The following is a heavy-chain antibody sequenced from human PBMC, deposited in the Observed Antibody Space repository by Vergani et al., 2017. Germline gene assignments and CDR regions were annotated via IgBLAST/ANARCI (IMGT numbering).Heavy chain of an antibody. J-gene: IGHJ4*02. V-gene: IGHV5-51*01. D-gene: IGHD2-21*01. CDR3: TRHGPCGDGACLHFDH. CDR1: GYRLSSSW. Sequence: EVQLVQSGAEVKKPGESLKISCKGFGYRLSSSWIGWVRQMPGKGLEWMLIIFPDDSDTRYSPSFQGQVTISADKSIRTVYLQSNGLKAADTAMYYCTRHGPCGDGACLHFDHWGQGTQVTVSS. CDR2: IFPDDSDT.